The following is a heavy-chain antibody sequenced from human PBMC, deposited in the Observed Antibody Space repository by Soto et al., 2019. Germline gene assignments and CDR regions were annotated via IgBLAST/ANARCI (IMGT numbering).Heavy chain of an antibody. D-gene: IGHD3-3*01. Sequence: ASAKFSCPDSGYTFTSSGISLVRQAPVQGLEWMGWISAYNGNTNYAQKLQGRVTMTTDTSTSTAYMELRSLRSDDTAVYYCAREERITIFGVVKEWFDPWGQGTLVTVSA. CDR1: GYTFTSSG. CDR3: AREERITIFGVVKEWFDP. CDR2: ISAYNGNT. J-gene: IGHJ5*02. V-gene: IGHV1-18*04.